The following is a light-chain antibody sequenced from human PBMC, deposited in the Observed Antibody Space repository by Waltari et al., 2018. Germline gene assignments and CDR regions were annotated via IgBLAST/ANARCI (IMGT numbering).Light chain of an antibody. CDR1: SNDVGGYNY. V-gene: IGLV2-14*03. CDR2: DVT. CDR3: SSYSSSSTLL. J-gene: IGLJ2*01. Sequence: QSALTQPASVSGSPGQSITLSCTGTSNDVGGYNYVSWHQQHPGKAPTLMIYDVTKRPSGVSNRFSGSKSGNTASLTISGLQAEDEADYYCSSYSSSSTLLFGGGTKLTVL.